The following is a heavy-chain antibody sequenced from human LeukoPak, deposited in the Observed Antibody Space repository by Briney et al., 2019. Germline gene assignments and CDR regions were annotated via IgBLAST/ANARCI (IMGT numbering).Heavy chain of an antibody. CDR2: INPNSGGT. V-gene: IGHV1-2*02. J-gene: IGHJ5*02. CDR3: ARGGTILTGSYEGFDP. Sequence: GRSLRLSCAASGFTFSTFVMHWVRHAPGQGLEWMGWINPNSGGTNYAQKFQGRVTMTRDTSISTAYMELSSLRSDDTAVYYCARGGTILTGSYEGFDPWGQGTLVTVSS. D-gene: IGHD3-9*01. CDR1: GFTFSTFV.